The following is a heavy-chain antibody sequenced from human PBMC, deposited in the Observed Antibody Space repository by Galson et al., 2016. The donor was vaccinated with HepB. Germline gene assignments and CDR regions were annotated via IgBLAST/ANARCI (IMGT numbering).Heavy chain of an antibody. Sequence: SETLSLTCTVSGASMSGSRYYWGWIRQPPGKPLEWIGTLYYSGSTYYNPSVKSRITIDADTSKNQFSLKLSSVTAADTAVYYCARLYDSSFGELLLSAPVWGQGTLVTVSS. V-gene: IGHV4-39*01. CDR2: LYYSGST. J-gene: IGHJ4*02. CDR3: ARLYDSSFGELLLSAPV. CDR1: GASMSGSRYY. D-gene: IGHD3-10*01.